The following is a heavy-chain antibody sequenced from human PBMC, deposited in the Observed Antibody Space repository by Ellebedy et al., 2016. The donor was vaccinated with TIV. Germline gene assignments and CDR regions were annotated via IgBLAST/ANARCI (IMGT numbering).Heavy chain of an antibody. V-gene: IGHV3-33*01. D-gene: IGHD2-2*01. J-gene: IGHJ4*02. CDR2: IWYDGSNK. CDR1: GFTFSSYG. Sequence: GGSLRLSXAASGFTFSSYGMHWVRQAPGKGLEWVAVIWYDGSNKYYADSVKGRFTISRDNSKNTLYLQMNSLRAEDTAVYYCAREYCSSTSCYFYFDYWGQGTLVTVSS. CDR3: AREYCSSTSCYFYFDY.